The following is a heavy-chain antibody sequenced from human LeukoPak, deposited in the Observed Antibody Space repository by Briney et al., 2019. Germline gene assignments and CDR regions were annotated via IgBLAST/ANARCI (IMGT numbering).Heavy chain of an antibody. J-gene: IGHJ5*02. D-gene: IGHD6-13*01. CDR2: INPNSGGT. V-gene: IGHV1-2*02. CDR1: GYTFTGYY. CDR3: ARETQQQLVARVGWFDP. Sequence: GASVKVCCKASGYTFTGYYMHWVRQAPGQGLEWMGWINPNSGGTNYAQKFQGRVTMTRDTSISTAYMELSRLRSDDTAVYYCARETQQQLVARVGWFDPWGQGTLVTVSS.